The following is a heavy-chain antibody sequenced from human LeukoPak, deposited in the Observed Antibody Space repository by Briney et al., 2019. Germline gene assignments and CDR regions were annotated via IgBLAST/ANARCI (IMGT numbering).Heavy chain of an antibody. CDR1: GFTFDDYG. Sequence: PGGSLRLSCAASGFTFDDYGMSWVRQAPGKGLEWVSSISSSSSYIYYADSVKGRFTISRDNAKNSLYLQMNSLRADDTAVYYCARDGSSGWTLFDYWGQGTLVTVSS. CDR2: ISSSSSYI. CDR3: ARDGSSGWTLFDY. J-gene: IGHJ4*02. D-gene: IGHD6-19*01. V-gene: IGHV3-21*01.